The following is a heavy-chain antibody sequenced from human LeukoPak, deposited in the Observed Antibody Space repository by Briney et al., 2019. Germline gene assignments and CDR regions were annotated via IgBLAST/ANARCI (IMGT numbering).Heavy chain of an antibody. V-gene: IGHV1-8*01. CDR3: ARDRELLTFDY. CDR1: GYTFTNYD. J-gene: IGHJ4*02. D-gene: IGHD1-26*01. CDR2: LNPNRGNT. Sequence: ASVKVSCKTSGYTFTNYDINWVRQATGQGLEWMGWLNPNRGNTGYAQKLQGRVTMTTDTSTSTAYMELRSLRSDDTAVYYCARDRELLTFDYWGQGTLVTVSS.